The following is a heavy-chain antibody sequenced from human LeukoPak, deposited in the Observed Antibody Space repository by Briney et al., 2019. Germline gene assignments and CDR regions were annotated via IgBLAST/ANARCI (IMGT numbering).Heavy chain of an antibody. Sequence: PSETLSLTCAVYGGSFSGYYWSWIRQPPGKGLEWIGEINHSGSTNYNPSLKSRVTISVDTSKNQFSLKLSSVTAADTAVYYCARYAPPYYYDSSGYYYGSKIDYWGQGTLVTVSS. D-gene: IGHD3-22*01. CDR2: INHSGST. V-gene: IGHV4-34*01. CDR1: GGSFSGYY. J-gene: IGHJ4*02. CDR3: ARYAPPYYYDSSGYYYGSKIDY.